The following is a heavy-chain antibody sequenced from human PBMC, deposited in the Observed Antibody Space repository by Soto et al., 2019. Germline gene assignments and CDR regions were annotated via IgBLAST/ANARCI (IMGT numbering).Heavy chain of an antibody. CDR1: GYSISSGYY. D-gene: IGHD5-18*01. Sequence: SETLSLTCAVSGYSISSGYYWGWIRQPPGKGLEWIGSIYHSGSTYYNPSLKSRVTISVDTSKNQFSLKLSSVTAADTAVYYCARVTDGMDVWDQGTTVTVS. CDR3: ARVTDGMDV. J-gene: IGHJ6*02. V-gene: IGHV4-38-2*01. CDR2: IYHSGST.